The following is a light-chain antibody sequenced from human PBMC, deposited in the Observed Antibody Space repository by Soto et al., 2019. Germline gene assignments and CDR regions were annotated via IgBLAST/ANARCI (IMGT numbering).Light chain of an antibody. CDR1: QSIRNW. Sequence: DIQMTPSPSFLSASVGDRVSITCRASQSIRNWLAWYQQKVGKAPKLLIYDASGLASGVPSRFSGSGSGTEFTLTISSLQPDDFATYYCQHYNGYFGQGTKVDIK. CDR3: QHYNGY. V-gene: IGKV1-5*01. J-gene: IGKJ2*01. CDR2: DAS.